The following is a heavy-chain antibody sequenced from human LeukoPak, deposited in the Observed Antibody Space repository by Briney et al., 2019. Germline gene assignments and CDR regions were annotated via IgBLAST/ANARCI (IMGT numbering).Heavy chain of an antibody. Sequence: GASVKVSCKVSGYTLTELSMHWMRQAPGKGLEWMGGFDPEDGETIYAQKFQGRVTMTEDTSTDTAYMELSSLRSEDTAVYYCATDRPYYDSSGYYRGPSSTFDYWGQGTLVTVSS. CDR2: FDPEDGET. V-gene: IGHV1-24*01. D-gene: IGHD3-22*01. J-gene: IGHJ4*02. CDR1: GYTLTELS. CDR3: ATDRPYYDSSGYYRGPSSTFDY.